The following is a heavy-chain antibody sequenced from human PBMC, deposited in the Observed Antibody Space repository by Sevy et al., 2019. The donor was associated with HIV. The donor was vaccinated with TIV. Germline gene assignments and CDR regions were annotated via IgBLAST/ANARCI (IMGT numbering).Heavy chain of an antibody. CDR1: GFTFNNYV. Sequence: GALRLSCAASGFTFNNYVMNWVRQAPGKGLEWVSVISHGGGTTYYADSVKGRFTISRDDSKDTVYLEMNSLRAEDTAVYYCARRYLPSAPPALDYWGQGTLVTVSS. CDR3: ARRYLPSAPPALDY. CDR2: ISHGGGTT. V-gene: IGHV3-23*01. J-gene: IGHJ4*02. D-gene: IGHD2-2*01.